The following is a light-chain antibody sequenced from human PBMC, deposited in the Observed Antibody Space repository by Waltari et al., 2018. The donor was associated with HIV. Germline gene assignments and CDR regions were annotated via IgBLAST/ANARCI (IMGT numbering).Light chain of an antibody. Sequence: QSVLTQPPSASGTPGQRVTIPRSGSSSNIRSNSVNWYQQLPGTAPKLLIYGDDQRPSGVPDRFSGSKSGTSASLAISGPQSEDEAVYFCAAWDDSLNGYVFGAGTKVTVL. CDR2: GDD. J-gene: IGLJ1*01. CDR1: SSNIRSNS. V-gene: IGLV1-44*01. CDR3: AAWDDSLNGYV.